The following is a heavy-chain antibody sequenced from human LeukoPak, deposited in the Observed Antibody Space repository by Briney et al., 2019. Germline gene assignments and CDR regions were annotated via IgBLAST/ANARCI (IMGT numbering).Heavy chain of an antibody. CDR3: ARGQDDYSSFYTWFDP. CDR2: VYYSGNT. Sequence: SETLSLTCTVSGGSISSGGYYWSWIRQHPGKGLEWIGYVYYSGNTYYSPSLKSRLTISIETSKNQFSLKLRSVTAADTAVYYCARGQDDYSSFYTWFDPWGQGTLVTVSS. J-gene: IGHJ5*02. V-gene: IGHV4-31*03. CDR1: GGSISSGGYY. D-gene: IGHD4-11*01.